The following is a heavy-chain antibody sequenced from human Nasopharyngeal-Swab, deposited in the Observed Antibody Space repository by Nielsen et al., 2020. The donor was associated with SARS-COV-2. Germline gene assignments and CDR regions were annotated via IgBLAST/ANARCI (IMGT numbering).Heavy chain of an antibody. CDR1: GFTFSSYW. CDR3: ARDHISITMIVVVIPDAFDI. CDR2: VNLDGSEK. V-gene: IGHV3-7*04. J-gene: IGHJ3*02. D-gene: IGHD3-22*01. Sequence: GGSLRLSCAASGFTFSSYWMSWVRQVPGKGLEWVANVNLDGSEKYYVDSVKGRFTISRDNAKNSLYLQMNSLRAEDTAVYYCARDHISITMIVVVIPDAFDIWGQGTMVTVSS.